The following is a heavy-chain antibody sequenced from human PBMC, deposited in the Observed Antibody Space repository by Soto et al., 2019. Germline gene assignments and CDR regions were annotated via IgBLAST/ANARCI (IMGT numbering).Heavy chain of an antibody. D-gene: IGHD2-2*01. J-gene: IGHJ5*02. Sequence: GXSVKVYCKASVYTFTSYYMHWVRQAPGQDLEWVGIINPSGGSTSYAQKFQGRVTMTRDTSTSTVYMELSSLRSEDTAVYYCARASDHCSSTSCSLYNWFDHWGQGTLVTLSS. CDR2: INPSGGST. CDR1: VYTFTSYY. V-gene: IGHV1-46*01. CDR3: ARASDHCSSTSCSLYNWFDH.